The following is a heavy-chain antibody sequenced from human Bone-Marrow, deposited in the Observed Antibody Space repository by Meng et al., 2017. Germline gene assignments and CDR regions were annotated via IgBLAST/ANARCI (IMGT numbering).Heavy chain of an antibody. D-gene: IGHD1-1*01. V-gene: IGHV3-23*01. J-gene: IGHJ4*02. Sequence: EVRLLESGGGLVQPGGSLRLSCAASGFAFSSYTVNWVRQAPGKGLEWVSSISGSGGTTYYADSVKGRFAISRDNSKNTLYLQMNSLRVEDTAVYYCAEGGTSREINYWGQGTLVTVSS. CDR2: ISGSGGTT. CDR1: GFAFSSYT. CDR3: AEGGTSREINY.